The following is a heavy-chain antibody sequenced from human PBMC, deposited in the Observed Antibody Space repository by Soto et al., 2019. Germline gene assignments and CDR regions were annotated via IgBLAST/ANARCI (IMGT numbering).Heavy chain of an antibody. Sequence: ESGGVLVQPGGSLRLTCVASGFTFDSHWMHWVCQAPGEGLVWVSRIKTDGYAAAYADSVKGRFTISRDNTKNTVYLQMNSLRAEDTAVYFCVRESGVAADCWGQGTLVTVSS. CDR2: IKTDGYAA. J-gene: IGHJ4*02. CDR1: GFTFDSHW. D-gene: IGHD6-19*01. CDR3: VRESGVAADC. V-gene: IGHV3-74*01.